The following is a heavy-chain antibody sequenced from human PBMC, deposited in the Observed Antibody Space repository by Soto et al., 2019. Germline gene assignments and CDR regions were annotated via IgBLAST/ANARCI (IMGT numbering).Heavy chain of an antibody. D-gene: IGHD3-10*01. V-gene: IGHV3-53*04. CDR1: GFAVRHNY. CDR2: SYSGGDT. CDR3: ARKTDSIPSGGDV. J-gene: IGHJ6*04. Sequence: EVQLVESGGGLVQPGGSLRLSCTASGFAVRHNYMTWVRQAPGKGLEWVSLSYSGGDTAYADSVKGRFTISRHTSQNTLYLQMNSPTAEATAVYYWARKTDSIPSGGDVWGKGTAVTVSS.